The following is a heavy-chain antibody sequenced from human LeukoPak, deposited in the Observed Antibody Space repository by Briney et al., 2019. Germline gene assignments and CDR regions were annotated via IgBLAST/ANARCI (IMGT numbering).Heavy chain of an antibody. CDR1: GGSFSGYY. Sequence: PSETLSLTCAVYGGSFSGYYWSWIRQPPGKGLEWIGEINHSGSTNYNPSLKSRVTISVDTSKNQFSLKLSSVTAADTAVHYCARGTQHDYWGQGTLVTVSS. D-gene: IGHD2-2*01. CDR2: INHSGST. CDR3: ARGTQHDY. J-gene: IGHJ4*02. V-gene: IGHV4-34*01.